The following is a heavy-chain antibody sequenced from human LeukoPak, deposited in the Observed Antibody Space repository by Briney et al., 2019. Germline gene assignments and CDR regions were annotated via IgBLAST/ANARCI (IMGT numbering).Heavy chain of an antibody. V-gene: IGHV1-69*13. CDR1: GGTFSSYA. CDR2: IIPIFGTA. D-gene: IGHD3-3*01. J-gene: IGHJ5*02. Sequence: SVKVSCKASGGTFSSYAISWVRQAPGQGLEWMGGIIPIFGTANYAQKFQGRVTITADESTSTAYMELSSLRSEDTAVYYCARRRPKERSGYYKLDPWGQGTLVTVSS. CDR3: ARRRPKERSGYYKLDP.